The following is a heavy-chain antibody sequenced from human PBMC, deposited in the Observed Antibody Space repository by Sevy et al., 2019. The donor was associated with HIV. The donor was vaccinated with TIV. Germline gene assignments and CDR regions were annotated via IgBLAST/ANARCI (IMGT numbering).Heavy chain of an antibody. CDR2: FYTGSKT. J-gene: IGHJ6*02. Sequence: GGSLRLSCAVSGFPVRSSYLTWVPQAPGKGLEWASVFYTGSKTDYADSVKGRFTMSRDNSKNTLYLQMNGLRAEDTAVYYCARDKNAYYYGLDVWGQGTTVTVSS. CDR3: ARDKNAYYYGLDV. CDR1: GFPVRSSY. V-gene: IGHV3-53*01.